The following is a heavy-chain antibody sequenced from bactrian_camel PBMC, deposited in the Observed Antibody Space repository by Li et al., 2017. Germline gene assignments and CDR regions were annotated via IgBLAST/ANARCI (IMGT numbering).Heavy chain of an antibody. Sequence: HVQLVESGGGSVQAGGSLRLSCAPSEGTYTFCLGWFRQAPGKEREGVASIDTEGTTNYADSVKGRFTISKDVGKNSLYLQMNSLQVEDSAMYYRAAGLAWWDGGNCDGLEPSGYKYWGQGTQVTVS. D-gene: IGHD1*01. J-gene: IGHJ4*01. CDR3: AAGLAWWDGGNCDGLEPSGYKY. V-gene: IGHV3S53*01. CDR1: EGTYTFC. CDR2: IDTEGTT.